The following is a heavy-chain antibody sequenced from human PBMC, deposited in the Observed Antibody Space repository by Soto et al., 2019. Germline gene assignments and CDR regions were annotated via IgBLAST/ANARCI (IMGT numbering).Heavy chain of an antibody. CDR1: GFTFSNAW. Sequence: EVLLVESGGGLVKPGGSLRLSCAASGFTFSNAWMSWVRQAPGKGLEWVGRIKTKTDGGTTDYAAPVKGRFTISRDYSKNSLYLQMNSLKTEDTAVYYCTTGVISRGMDVWGQGTTVTVSS. CDR2: IKTKTDGGTT. V-gene: IGHV3-15*01. CDR3: TTGVISRGMDV. J-gene: IGHJ6*02. D-gene: IGHD3-10*01.